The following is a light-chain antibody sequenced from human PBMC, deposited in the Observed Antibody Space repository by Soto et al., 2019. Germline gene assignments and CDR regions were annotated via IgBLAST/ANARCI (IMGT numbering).Light chain of an antibody. Sequence: QSLLTQPASVSVSPGQSITISCSGTSSDVGTYNLVSWYQQYPGKAPRLMIYEVTKRPSGVSNRFSGSKSGNTASLTISGLQPEDEADYYCCSYAGSSSSIFGTGTRVTVL. J-gene: IGLJ1*01. CDR2: EVT. CDR3: CSYAGSSSSI. CDR1: SSDVGTYNL. V-gene: IGLV2-23*02.